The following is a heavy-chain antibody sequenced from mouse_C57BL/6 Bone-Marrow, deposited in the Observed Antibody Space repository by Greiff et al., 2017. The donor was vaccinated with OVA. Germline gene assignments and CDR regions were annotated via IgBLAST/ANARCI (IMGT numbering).Heavy chain of an antibody. Sequence: EVMLVESEGGLVQPGSSMKLSCTASGFTFSDYYMAWVRQVPEKGLEWVANINYDGSSTYYLASLKSRFSISRDNAKNILYLQMSSLKSEDTATNYSAREITTVVAHYFDYWGQGTTLTVSS. V-gene: IGHV5-16*01. D-gene: IGHD1-1*01. CDR3: AREITTVVAHYFDY. CDR2: INYDGSST. J-gene: IGHJ2*01. CDR1: GFTFSDYY.